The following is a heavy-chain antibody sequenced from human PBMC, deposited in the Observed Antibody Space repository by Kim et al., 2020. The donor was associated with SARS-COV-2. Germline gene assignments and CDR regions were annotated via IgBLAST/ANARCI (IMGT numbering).Heavy chain of an antibody. D-gene: IGHD1-1*01. V-gene: IGHV1-2*06. J-gene: IGHJ4*02. Sequence: ASVKVSCKASGYTFTGYYMHWVRQAPGQGLEWMGRINPNSGDTNYAQKFQGRVTMTRDTSISTGYMELSRLRSDDTAVYYCVAERSRIDYWGQGTLVTVS. CDR1: GYTFTGYY. CDR2: INPNSGDT. CDR3: VAERSRIDY.